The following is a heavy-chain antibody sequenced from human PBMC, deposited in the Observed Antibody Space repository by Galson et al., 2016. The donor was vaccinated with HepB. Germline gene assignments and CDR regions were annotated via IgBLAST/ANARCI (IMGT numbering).Heavy chain of an antibody. J-gene: IGHJ3*02. Sequence: SETLSLTCTVSGGSISSYYWSWIRQPPGMGLEWIGYIYCSGSTNYNPSLKSRVTISVDTSKNQFSLKLSSVTAADTAVYYCARRRGGDAFDIWGQGTMVTVSS. V-gene: IGHV4-59*08. CDR1: GGSISSYY. D-gene: IGHD2-15*01. CDR3: ARRRGGDAFDI. CDR2: IYCSGST.